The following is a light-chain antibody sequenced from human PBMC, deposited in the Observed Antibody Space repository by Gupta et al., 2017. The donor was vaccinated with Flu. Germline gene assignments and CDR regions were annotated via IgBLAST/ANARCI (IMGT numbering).Light chain of an antibody. Sequence: ETVLTQSPATLSLSPGERATLSCGASQSVDSTYLAWYQQKPGLSPRLLIYDASSRATGIPDRFSGSGSGTDFTLTISRLEPEDFAVYYCQQYGSSPSITFGQGTRLEIK. CDR3: QQYGSSPSIT. CDR2: DAS. V-gene: IGKV3D-20*01. CDR1: QSVDSTY. J-gene: IGKJ5*01.